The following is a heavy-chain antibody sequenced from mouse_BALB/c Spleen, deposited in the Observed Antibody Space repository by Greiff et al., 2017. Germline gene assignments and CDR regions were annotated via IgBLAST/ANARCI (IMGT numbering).Heavy chain of an antibody. J-gene: IGHJ4*01. CDR3: ARHYGSSYYAMDY. CDR1: GFTFSSFG. Sequence: EVKLQESGGGLVQPGGSRKLSCAASGFTFSSFGMHWVRQAPEKGLEWVAYISSGSSTIYYADTVKGRFTISRDNPKNTLFLQMTSLRSEDTAMYYCARHYGSSYYAMDYWGQGTSVTVSS. V-gene: IGHV5-17*02. D-gene: IGHD1-1*01. CDR2: ISSGSSTI.